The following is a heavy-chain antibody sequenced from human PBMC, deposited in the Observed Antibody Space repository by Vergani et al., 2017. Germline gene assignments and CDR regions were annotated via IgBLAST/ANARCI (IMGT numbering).Heavy chain of an antibody. CDR2: ISAYNGNT. D-gene: IGHD2-15*01. V-gene: IGHV1-18*01. J-gene: IGHJ6*02. CDR3: ARDGYCSGGSCYSWYYGMDV. Sequence: QVQLVQSGAEVKKPGASVKVSCKASGYTFTSYGISWVRQAPGQGLEWMGWISAYNGNTNYAQKLQGRVTMTTDTSTSTAYMVLRSLRSDDTAVYYCARDGYCSGGSCYSWYYGMDVWGQGTTVTVSS. CDR1: GYTFTSYG.